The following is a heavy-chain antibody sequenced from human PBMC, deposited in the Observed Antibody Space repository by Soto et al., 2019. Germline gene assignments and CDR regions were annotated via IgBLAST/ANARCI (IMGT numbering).Heavy chain of an antibody. V-gene: IGHV3-23*01. D-gene: IGHD2-8*01. J-gene: IGHJ4*02. CDR1: GVRFSTYA. CDR3: AKDRQPDGRWLFAH. CDR2: LFGGGDGI. Sequence: GGSLGLSCAASGVRFSTYAMSWVRQAPGKGLEWVSGLFGGGDGIAYADSVKGRFTISRDNSNNMLYLQMHSLRAEDTAVYYCAKDRQPDGRWLFAHWGQGTLVTVSS.